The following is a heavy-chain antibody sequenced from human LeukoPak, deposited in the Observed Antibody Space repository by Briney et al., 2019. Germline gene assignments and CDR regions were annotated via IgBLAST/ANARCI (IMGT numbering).Heavy chain of an antibody. J-gene: IGHJ3*02. V-gene: IGHV3-23*01. CDR2: ISGSGGST. D-gene: IGHD1-7*01. CDR1: GFTFSSYA. CDR3: AKGGYNWNFRDAFDI. Sequence: GGSLRLSFAASGFTFSSYAMSWVRQAPGKGLEWVSAISGSGGSTYYADSVKGRFTISRDNSKNTLYLQMNSLRAEDTAVYYCAKGGYNWNFRDAFDIWGQGTMVTVSS.